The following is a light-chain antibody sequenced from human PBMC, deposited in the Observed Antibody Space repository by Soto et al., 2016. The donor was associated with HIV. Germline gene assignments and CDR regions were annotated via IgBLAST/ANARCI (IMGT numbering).Light chain of an antibody. CDR3: QHAET. Sequence: DIQMTQSPPTLSASVGGRVTITCRASQSISKWLAWYQQKPGIAPKLLIYKASTLQTGVPSRFSGSGSGTEFTLTINTVQPDDFATYYCQHAETFGPGTKVDI. J-gene: IGKJ3*01. CDR2: KAS. V-gene: IGKV1-5*03. CDR1: QSISKW.